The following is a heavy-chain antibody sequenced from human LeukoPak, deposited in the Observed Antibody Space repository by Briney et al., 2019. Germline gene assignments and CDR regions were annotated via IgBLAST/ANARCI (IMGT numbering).Heavy chain of an antibody. V-gene: IGHV1-2*02. CDR1: GYTFTGYY. CDR3: ARRFCSGGSCIPDF. D-gene: IGHD2-15*01. Sequence: GASVKVSCKASGYTFTGYYMHWVRQAPGQGLEWMGWINPKTGGTIYAQRFQGRVTMTKDTSITTAYMELRSLRFDDTAVYYCARRFCSGGSCIPDFWGQGTLVTVSS. CDR2: INPKTGGT. J-gene: IGHJ4*02.